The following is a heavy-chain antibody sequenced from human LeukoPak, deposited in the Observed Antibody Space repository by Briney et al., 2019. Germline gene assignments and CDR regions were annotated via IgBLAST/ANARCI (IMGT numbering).Heavy chain of an antibody. J-gene: IGHJ4*02. CDR1: GGSISSSSYY. V-gene: IGHV4-39*01. D-gene: IGHD6-19*01. CDR2: IYYSGST. CDR3: ARHPPQYSSGWYKRRAYYFDY. Sequence: PSETLSLTCTVSGGSISSSSYYWGWIRQPPGKGLEWIGSIYYSGSTYYNPSLKSRVTISVDTSKNQFSLKLSSVTAADTAVYYCARHPPQYSSGWYKRRAYYFDYWGQGTLVTVSS.